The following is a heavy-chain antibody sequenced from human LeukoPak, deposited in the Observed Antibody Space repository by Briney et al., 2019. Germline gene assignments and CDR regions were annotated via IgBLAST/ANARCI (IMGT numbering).Heavy chain of an antibody. J-gene: IGHJ4*02. Sequence: GGSLRLSCAASGFTFSSYAMSWVRQAPGKGLEWVSAISGSGGSTYYADSVKGRFTISRDNAKNSLYLQMNSLRAEDTAVYYCARGFYYDSSGYYPFDYWGQGTLVTVSS. D-gene: IGHD3-22*01. CDR1: GFTFSSYA. CDR3: ARGFYYDSSGYYPFDY. V-gene: IGHV3-23*01. CDR2: ISGSGGST.